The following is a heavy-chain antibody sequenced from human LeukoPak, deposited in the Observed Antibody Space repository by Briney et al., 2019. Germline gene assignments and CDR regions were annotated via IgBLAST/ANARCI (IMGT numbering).Heavy chain of an antibody. Sequence: PGGSLRLSCAASGFTFSSYSMNWVRQAPGKGLEWVSYISSSGSTIYYADSVKGRFTISRDNAKNSLYLQMNSLRAEDTAVYYCARGYKYDYYYMDVWGKGTTVTVSS. CDR3: ARGYKYDYYYMDV. CDR2: ISSSGSTI. D-gene: IGHD5-18*01. CDR1: GFTFSSYS. J-gene: IGHJ6*03. V-gene: IGHV3-48*04.